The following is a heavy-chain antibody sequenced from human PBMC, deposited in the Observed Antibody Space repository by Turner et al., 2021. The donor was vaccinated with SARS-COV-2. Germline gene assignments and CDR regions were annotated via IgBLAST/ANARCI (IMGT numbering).Heavy chain of an antibody. V-gene: IGHV3-30*18. Sequence: QVQLVESGGGVVQPGRSLRLSCAASGFTFSSYGMHWGRQAPGKGLEWVAVTSFDGSNKYYADSVKGRFTISRDNYKNTLYLQMNSLRVEDTAVYYCAKGGGSGLLNFDYWGQGTLVTVSS. CDR1: GFTFSSYG. CDR2: TSFDGSNK. J-gene: IGHJ4*02. CDR3: AKGGGSGLLNFDY. D-gene: IGHD6-25*01.